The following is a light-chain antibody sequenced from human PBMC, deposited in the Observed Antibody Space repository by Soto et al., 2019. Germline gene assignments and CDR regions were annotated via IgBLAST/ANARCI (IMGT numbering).Light chain of an antibody. J-gene: IGKJ4*01. V-gene: IGKV1-9*01. CDR1: QGIRSF. Sequence: DIQLTQSPSFLSASVGDRVTITCRASQGIRSFLAWYQQKPGRAPKLLISAASTLQSGVPSRFSGSGSGTEFTLTISCLQPEDFATYYCLQLNSYPLTFGGGTKVEIK. CDR2: AAS. CDR3: LQLNSYPLT.